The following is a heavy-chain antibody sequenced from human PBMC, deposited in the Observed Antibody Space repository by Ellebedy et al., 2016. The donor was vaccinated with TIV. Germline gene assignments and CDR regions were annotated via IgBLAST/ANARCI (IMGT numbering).Heavy chain of an antibody. D-gene: IGHD2-15*01. Sequence: GGSLRLXXAASGFTFDDYAMHWVRQAPGKGLEWVSGISWNSGSIGYADSVKGRFTISRDNAKNSLYLQMNSLRAEDTALYYCAKVVVVAASRGAFDIWGQGTMVTVSS. V-gene: IGHV3-9*01. CDR1: GFTFDDYA. CDR3: AKVVVVAASRGAFDI. J-gene: IGHJ3*02. CDR2: ISWNSGSI.